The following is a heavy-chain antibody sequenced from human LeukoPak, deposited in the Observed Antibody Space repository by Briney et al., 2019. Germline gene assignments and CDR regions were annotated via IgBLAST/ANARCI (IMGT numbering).Heavy chain of an antibody. D-gene: IGHD5-24*01. CDR3: ASSLLATIGPLFY. J-gene: IGHJ4*02. V-gene: IGHV3-53*01. Sequence: PGGSLRLSCAASGFTVSDHYMNWVRQAPGKGLEWVSVMYSGGSVYYADSVKDRFTISRDNSRNTLYLQMDSLRVDDTAVYYCASSLLATIGPLFYWGLGALVTVSS. CDR1: GFTVSDHY. CDR2: MYSGGSV.